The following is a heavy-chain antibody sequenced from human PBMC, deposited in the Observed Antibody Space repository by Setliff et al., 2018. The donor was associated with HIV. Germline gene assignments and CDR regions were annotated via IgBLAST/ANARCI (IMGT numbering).Heavy chain of an antibody. V-gene: IGHV3-11*04. Sequence: GGSLRLSCAASGFDFSDHYLSWVRQAPGKGLEWVSFIRSSSSTIYYADSVKGRFTISRDNAKNSLYLEMNSLRAEETAVYYCARDLRSSHGSPNYFDYWGRGALVTVSS. CDR1: GFDFSDHY. J-gene: IGHJ4*02. D-gene: IGHD2-15*01. CDR3: ARDLRSSHGSPNYFDY. CDR2: IRSSSSTI.